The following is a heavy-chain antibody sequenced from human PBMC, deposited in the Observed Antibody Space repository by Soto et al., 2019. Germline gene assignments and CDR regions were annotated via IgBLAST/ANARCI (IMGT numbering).Heavy chain of an antibody. J-gene: IGHJ4*02. Sequence: QVQLQESGPGLVKPSQTLSLTCTVSGGSISSGGYYWRWIRQHPGKGLEWIGYSYYSGSTYYNPSLKIRVTRYVDTARNMFSLKLSFVTAVGTAVYYCAREGGIVGATAADFWGQGTLVTVSS. D-gene: IGHD1-26*01. CDR2: SYYSGST. CDR1: GGSISSGGYY. V-gene: IGHV4-31*03. CDR3: AREGGIVGATAADF.